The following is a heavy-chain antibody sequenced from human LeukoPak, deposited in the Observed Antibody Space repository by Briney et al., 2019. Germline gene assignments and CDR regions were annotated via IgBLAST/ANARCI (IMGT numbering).Heavy chain of an antibody. CDR3: ARETAMAYYGMDV. V-gene: IGHV4-59*01. D-gene: IGHD5-18*01. Sequence: SETLSLTCTVSGGSISSYYWSWIRQPPGKGLEWIGYIYYSGSTNYNPSLKSRVTISVDTSKNQFSLKLSSVTAADTAVYYCARETAMAYYGMDVWGQGTTVTVSS. CDR1: GGSISSYY. J-gene: IGHJ6*02. CDR2: IYYSGST.